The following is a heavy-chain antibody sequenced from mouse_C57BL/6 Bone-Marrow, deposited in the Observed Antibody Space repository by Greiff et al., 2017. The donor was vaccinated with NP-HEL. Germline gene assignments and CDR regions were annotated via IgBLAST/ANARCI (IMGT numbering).Heavy chain of an antibody. D-gene: IGHD2-1*01. CDR2: INPNNGGT. Sequence: EVQLQQSGPELVKPGASVKISCKASGYTFTDYYMNWVKQSHGKSLEWIGDINPNNGGTSYNQKFKGKATLTVDKSSSTAYMELRSLTSEDSAVYYCARSLYCRFDYWGQGTTLTVSS. CDR1: GYTFTDYY. CDR3: ARSLYCRFDY. V-gene: IGHV1-26*01. J-gene: IGHJ2*01.